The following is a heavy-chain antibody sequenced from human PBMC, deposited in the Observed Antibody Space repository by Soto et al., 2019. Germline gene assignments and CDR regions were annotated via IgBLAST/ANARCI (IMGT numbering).Heavy chain of an antibody. J-gene: IGHJ4*02. CDR3: AKAITLTLYSFDY. CDR1: GFTFSNYA. Sequence: HPGGSLRLSCAASGFTFSNYAMSWVRQAPGKGLEWVSGISDGGGSTYYADSVKGRFTISRDNSKNTLYLQMSSLRAEDTAVYYCAKAITLTLYSFDYWGQGTLVTVSS. D-gene: IGHD2-2*02. V-gene: IGHV3-23*01. CDR2: ISDGGGST.